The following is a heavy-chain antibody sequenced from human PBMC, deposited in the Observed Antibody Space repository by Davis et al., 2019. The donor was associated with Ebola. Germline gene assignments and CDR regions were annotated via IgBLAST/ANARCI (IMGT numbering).Heavy chain of an antibody. CDR2: ISAYNGNT. D-gene: IGHD3-3*01. CDR1: GYTFTSYG. Sequence: ASVKVSCKASGYTFTSYGISWVRQAPGQGLEWMGWISAYNGNTNYAQKPQGRVTMTTDTSTTTVYMELSSLRSEDTAVYYCTRLAMFGVVKPFDYWGQGSLVTVSS. J-gene: IGHJ4*02. CDR3: TRLAMFGVVKPFDY. V-gene: IGHV1-18*01.